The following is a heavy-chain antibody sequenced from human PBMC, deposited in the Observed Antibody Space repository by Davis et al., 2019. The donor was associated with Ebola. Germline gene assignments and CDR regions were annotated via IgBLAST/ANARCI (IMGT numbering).Heavy chain of an antibody. D-gene: IGHD1-1*01. CDR2: ISSSSSYI. CDR3: ARATTPDY. J-gene: IGHJ4*02. CDR1: GFTFSSYS. V-gene: IGHV3-21*01. Sequence: PGGSLRLSCAASGFTFSSYSMNWVRQAPGKGLEWVSSISSSSSYIYYADSVKGRFTISRDNSKNTLYLQMNSLRTEDTAVYYCARATTPDYWGQGTLVTVSS.